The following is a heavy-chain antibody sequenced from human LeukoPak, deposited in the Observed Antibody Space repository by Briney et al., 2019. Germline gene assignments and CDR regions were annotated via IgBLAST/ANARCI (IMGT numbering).Heavy chain of an antibody. V-gene: IGHV2-5*02. D-gene: IGHD3-9*01. Sequence: KSGPTLVKPTQTLTLTCTFSGFSFSTSGVGVGWIRQPPGKALEWLALIYWDDDKRYSPSLRSRLTITKDTSKNQVLLTMTNMDPVDTGTYYCAHRRTYYDLVTGYYKDFNWFDPWGQGTLVTVSS. CDR2: IYWDDDK. J-gene: IGHJ5*02. CDR1: GFSFSTSGVG. CDR3: AHRRTYYDLVTGYYKDFNWFDP.